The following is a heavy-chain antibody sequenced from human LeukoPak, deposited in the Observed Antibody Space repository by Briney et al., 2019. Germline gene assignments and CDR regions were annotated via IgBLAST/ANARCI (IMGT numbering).Heavy chain of an antibody. CDR2: IYYRGST. CDR3: TRLSGYSSGHYYSDY. V-gene: IGHV4-59*01. D-gene: IGHD3-22*01. CDR1: GGSISSDY. Sequence: PSETLSLTCTVSGGSISSDYWSWIRQPPGKGLEWIGYIYYRGSTNYNPSLKSRVTISVDTSKNQFSLKLSSVTAADTAVYYCTRLSGYSSGHYYSDYWGQGTLVTVSS. J-gene: IGHJ4*02.